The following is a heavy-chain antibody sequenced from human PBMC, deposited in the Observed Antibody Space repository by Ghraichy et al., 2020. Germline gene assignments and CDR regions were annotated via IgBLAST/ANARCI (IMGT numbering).Heavy chain of an antibody. V-gene: IGHV1-8*01. CDR1: GYTFTSYD. Sequence: ASVKVSCKASGYTFTSYDINWVRQATGQGLEWMGWMNPNSGNTGYAQKFQGRVTMTRNTSISTAYMELSSLRSEDTAVYYCARGTGYSSSWYYPGANFDYWGQGTLVTVSS. CDR3: ARGTGYSSSWYYPGANFDY. CDR2: MNPNSGNT. J-gene: IGHJ4*02. D-gene: IGHD6-13*01.